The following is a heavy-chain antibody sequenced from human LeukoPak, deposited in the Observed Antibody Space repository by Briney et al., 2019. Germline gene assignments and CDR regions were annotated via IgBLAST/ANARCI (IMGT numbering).Heavy chain of an antibody. Sequence: SETLSLTCAVYGGSFSGYYWSWIRQPPGKGLEWIGEINHSGSTNYNPSLKSRVTESVDTSKNQFSLKLSSVTDADTAVYYCARGRVRRTVTTKNHFNYYFDYWGQGTLVTVSS. J-gene: IGHJ4*02. CDR2: INHSGST. CDR1: GGSFSGYY. CDR3: ARGRVRRTVTTKNHFNYYFDY. V-gene: IGHV4-34*01. D-gene: IGHD4-11*01.